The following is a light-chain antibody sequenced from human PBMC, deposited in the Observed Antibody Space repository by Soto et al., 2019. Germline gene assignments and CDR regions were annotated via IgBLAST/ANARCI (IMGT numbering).Light chain of an antibody. J-gene: IGLJ2*01. V-gene: IGLV2-14*03. CDR1: NSDVGRYNS. CDR2: DVS. Sequence: QSALAQPASVSGSLGQSITLSCTGTNSDVGRYNSVSWYQQHPGAAPKLIIFDVSNRPSGVSDRFSGSKSGNTASLTISGPRAEDEADYYCRSSTARSTLVFGGGTKLTVL. CDR3: RSSTARSTLV.